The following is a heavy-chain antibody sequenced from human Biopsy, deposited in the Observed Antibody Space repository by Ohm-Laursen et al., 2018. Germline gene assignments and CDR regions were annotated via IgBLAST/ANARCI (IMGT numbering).Heavy chain of an antibody. Sequence: SLRLSCTASGFTVSSYDMNWVRQAPGKGLEWVASITSGSSYIYYADSVKGRFTISRDNPKNSLYLQMNSLRADDSAVYFGVRGQPALSGGGSWFDYWGQGTLVIVSS. CDR1: GFTVSSYD. V-gene: IGHV3-21*01. J-gene: IGHJ5*01. CDR2: ITSGSSYI. D-gene: IGHD6-19*01. CDR3: VRGQPALSGGGSWFDY.